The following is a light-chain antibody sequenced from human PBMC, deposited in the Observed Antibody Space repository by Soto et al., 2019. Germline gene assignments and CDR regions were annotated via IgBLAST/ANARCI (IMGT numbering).Light chain of an antibody. J-gene: IGKJ1*01. CDR3: QQYAYWPET. CDR1: QSVRTN. CDR2: YSS. V-gene: IGKV3D-15*01. Sequence: VMMTQFPDTVSVTPGETVTLSCGASQSVRTNLAWYQQRPGQAPRLLIHYSSTRATDVPARFSGSGSGTNFTLAISSLQSEDFAVYFCQQYAYWPETFGQGTKVDI.